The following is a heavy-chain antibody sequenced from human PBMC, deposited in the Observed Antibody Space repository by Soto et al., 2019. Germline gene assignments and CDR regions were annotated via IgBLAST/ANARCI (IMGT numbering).Heavy chain of an antibody. CDR3: ARDPYRSSWYDY. J-gene: IGHJ4*02. D-gene: IGHD6-13*01. V-gene: IGHV3-30-3*01. CDR1: GFTFTSSA. CDR2: ISYAGSNK. Sequence: GSLRLSCPASGFTFTSSAMHWVRQAPGKGVEWVALISYAGSNKCYADSVEGRFTISRDNSKNTLYLQMNSLRADDTAVYYCARDPYRSSWYDYWGQGTLVTVSS.